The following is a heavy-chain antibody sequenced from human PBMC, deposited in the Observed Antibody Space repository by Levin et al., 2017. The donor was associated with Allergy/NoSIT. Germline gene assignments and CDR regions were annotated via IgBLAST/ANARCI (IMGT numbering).Heavy chain of an antibody. Sequence: GGSLRLSCGASGFTFSSYWMSWVRQAPGKGLEWVAYIREDGSEKHYVDSVKGRFTISRDNAKNALYLQMNSLRAEDTAVYYCARGRGLDYWGQGTLVTVSS. J-gene: IGHJ4*02. V-gene: IGHV3-7*01. CDR2: IREDGSEK. CDR3: ARGRGLDY. CDR1: GFTFSSYW.